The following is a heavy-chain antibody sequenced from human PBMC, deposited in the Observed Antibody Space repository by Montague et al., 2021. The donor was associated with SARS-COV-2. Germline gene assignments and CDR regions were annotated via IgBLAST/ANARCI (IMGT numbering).Heavy chain of an antibody. J-gene: IGHJ4*02. CDR3: ARTYAPSAVAVDY. Sequence: PALVKPTQTLTLTCTFSGFSLNTSGMCVSLIRQPPGKALEWLARIDWDDDKYYSTSLKTRLTISKDTSKNQVVLTMTNMDPVDTATYYCARTYAPSAVAVDYWGQGTLVTVSS. CDR1: GFSLNTSGMC. D-gene: IGHD6-19*01. CDR2: IDWDDDK. V-gene: IGHV2-70*11.